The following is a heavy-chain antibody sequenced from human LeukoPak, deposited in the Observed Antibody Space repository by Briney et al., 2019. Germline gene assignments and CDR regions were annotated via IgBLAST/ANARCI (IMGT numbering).Heavy chain of an antibody. CDR1: GFTFSSSW. Sequence: QPGGSLRLSCAASGFTFSSSWMHWVRQAPGKGLVWVSRINSDGSSTTYADSVMGRFTISRDNAKNTLYLQMNSLRAEDTAVYYCARVQYYGSGSYYNWFDPWGQGTLVTVSS. D-gene: IGHD3-10*01. CDR2: INSDGSST. J-gene: IGHJ5*02. V-gene: IGHV3-74*01. CDR3: ARVQYYGSGSYYNWFDP.